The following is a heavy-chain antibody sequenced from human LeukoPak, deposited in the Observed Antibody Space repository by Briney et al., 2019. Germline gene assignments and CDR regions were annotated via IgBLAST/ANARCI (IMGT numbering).Heavy chain of an antibody. CDR3: ARGFVANWFDF. D-gene: IGHD2-21*01. V-gene: IGHV3-74*01. CDR2: IDPDGITT. CDR1: GFTLSGYW. Sequence: GGSLRLSCAASGFTLSGYWMHWVRQAPGEGLVWVSRIDPDGITTNYADSVKGRFTISRDNAKNSLYLQMNSLRTEDTALYYCARGFVANWFDFWGQGTLVTVSS. J-gene: IGHJ5*01.